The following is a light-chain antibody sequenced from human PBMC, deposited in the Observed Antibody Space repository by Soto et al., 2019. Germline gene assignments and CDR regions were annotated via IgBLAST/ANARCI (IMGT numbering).Light chain of an antibody. V-gene: IGKV3-11*01. Sequence: VGKTELQANRLYSRGGRATLTCRASQSVSNYVAWYQQKPGQAPRLLIYDASNRATGIPARFSGSGSGTDLAFAISILDPEVFAVFSGQERIIWEFGPGTKVDIK. J-gene: IGKJ3*01. CDR1: QSVSNY. CDR3: QERIIWE. CDR2: DAS.